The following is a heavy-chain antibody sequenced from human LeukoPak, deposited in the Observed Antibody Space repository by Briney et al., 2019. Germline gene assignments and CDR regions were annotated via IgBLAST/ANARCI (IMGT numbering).Heavy chain of an antibody. CDR3: ARALLWFGELLS. CDR2: ISYDGSNK. J-gene: IGHJ4*02. Sequence: GRSLRLSCAASGFTFSSYAMHWVRQAPGKGLEWVAVISYDGSNKYYADSVKGRFTISSDNSKNTLYLQMNSLRAEDTAVYYCARALLWFGELLSWGQGTLVTVSS. V-gene: IGHV3-30-3*01. CDR1: GFTFSSYA. D-gene: IGHD3-10*01.